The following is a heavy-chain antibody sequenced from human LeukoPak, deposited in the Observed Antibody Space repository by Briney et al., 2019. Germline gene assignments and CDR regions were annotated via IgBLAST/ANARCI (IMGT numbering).Heavy chain of an antibody. J-gene: IGHJ4*02. D-gene: IGHD3-10*01. Sequence: SETLSLTCTVSGGSVSSGSYYWGWIRQPPGTGLEWIGSIYYSGSTYYNPSLKSRVTISVDTSKNQFSLKLSSVTAADTAVYYCARLRGPGGFDYWGQGTLVTVSS. CDR3: ARLRGPGGFDY. CDR1: GGSVSSGSYY. CDR2: IYYSGST. V-gene: IGHV4-39*01.